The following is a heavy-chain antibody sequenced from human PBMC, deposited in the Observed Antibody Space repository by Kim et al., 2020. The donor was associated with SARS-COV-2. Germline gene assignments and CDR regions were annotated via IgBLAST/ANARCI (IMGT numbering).Heavy chain of an antibody. Sequence: ADSVKGRFTISRDNSKNTLFLQMDSLRVEDTAIYYCVKELVPDTSMVGFDYWGQGTLVTVSS. CDR3: VKELVPDTSMVGFDY. V-gene: IGHV3-33*06. J-gene: IGHJ4*02. D-gene: IGHD5-18*01.